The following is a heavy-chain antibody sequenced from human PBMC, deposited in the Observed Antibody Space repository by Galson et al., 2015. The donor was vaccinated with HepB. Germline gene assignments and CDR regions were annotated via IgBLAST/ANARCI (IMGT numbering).Heavy chain of an antibody. D-gene: IGHD3-16*01. CDR1: GFTFSNYG. CDR2: IRGSASST. J-gene: IGHJ3*02. Sequence: SLRLSCAASGFTFSNYGMAWVRQAPGKGLEWVSGIRGSASSTYYADSVKGRFTISRDNSKNTLYLQMSSLRAEDTAVYYCAKVWGLKFGGVINAFDIWGQRTMVTV. CDR3: AKVWGLKFGGVINAFDI. V-gene: IGHV3-23*01.